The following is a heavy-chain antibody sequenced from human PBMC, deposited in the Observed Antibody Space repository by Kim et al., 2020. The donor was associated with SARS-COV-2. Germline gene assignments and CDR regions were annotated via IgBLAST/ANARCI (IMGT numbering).Heavy chain of an antibody. V-gene: IGHV1-24*01. D-gene: IGHD1-26*01. CDR1: GYTLTELS. J-gene: IGHJ3*02. CDR3: ATVGAKESGSYRPPRNDAFDI. Sequence: ASVKVSCKVSGYTLTELSMHWVRQAPGKGLEWMGGFDPEDGETIYAQKFQGRVTMTEDTSTDTAYMELSSLRSEDTAVYYCATVGAKESGSYRPPRNDAFDIWGQGTMVTVSS. CDR2: FDPEDGET.